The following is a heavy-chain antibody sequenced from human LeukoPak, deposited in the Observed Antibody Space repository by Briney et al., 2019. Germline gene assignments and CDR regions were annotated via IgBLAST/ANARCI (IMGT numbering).Heavy chain of an antibody. J-gene: IGHJ5*02. CDR2: SNIGGTNT. V-gene: IGHV3-11*01. Sequence: GGSLRLSCAASGFTFNDYYMSWIRQAPGKGLEWLSYSNIGGTNTHYADSVKGRFTISRDNAKKSLYLEMNNLRAEDTAVYYCATDGAGFDTWGQGVLVTVSS. CDR3: ATDGAGFDT. CDR1: GFTFNDYY.